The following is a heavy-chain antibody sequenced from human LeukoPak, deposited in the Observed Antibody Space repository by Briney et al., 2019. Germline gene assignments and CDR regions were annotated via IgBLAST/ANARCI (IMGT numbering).Heavy chain of an antibody. CDR2: INPNSGGT. J-gene: IGHJ4*02. CDR1: GYTFTGYY. V-gene: IGHV1-2*02. CDR3: ATLGYNWNDGRVDY. Sequence: ASVKVSCKASGYTFTGYYMHWVRQAPGQGLEWMGWINPNSGGTNYAQKFQGRVTMTRDTSFSTAYMELSRLRSDDTAVYYCATLGYNWNDGRVDYWGQGTLVTVSS. D-gene: IGHD1-1*01.